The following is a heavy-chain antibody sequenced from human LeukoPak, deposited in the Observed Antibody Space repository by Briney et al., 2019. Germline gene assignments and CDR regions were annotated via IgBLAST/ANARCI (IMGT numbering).Heavy chain of an antibody. Sequence: GGSLRLPCAVSGFTFRNYGMYWVRQAPGKGLEWVAVISYDGSNKYHADSVKGRFAISRDNSRNTLYLQMNSLRPEDTAVYYCAKGSGWFGELVDYWGQGTVVTGSS. CDR3: AKGSGWFGELVDY. J-gene: IGHJ4*02. CDR1: GFTFRNYG. V-gene: IGHV3-30*18. D-gene: IGHD3-10*01. CDR2: ISYDGSNK.